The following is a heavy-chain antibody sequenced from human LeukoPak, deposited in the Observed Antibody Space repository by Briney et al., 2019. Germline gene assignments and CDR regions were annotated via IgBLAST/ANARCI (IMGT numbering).Heavy chain of an antibody. Sequence: GGSLRLSCAASGFTFSSYAMHWVPQAPGEGLEWVAVISYDGSNKYYADSVKGRFTISRDNSKNTMSVQMDDLRAEDTAVYYCTRYNNDHFDYWGQGTLVTVSS. V-gene: IGHV3-30*04. D-gene: IGHD1-14*01. CDR2: ISYDGSNK. J-gene: IGHJ4*02. CDR1: GFTFSSYA. CDR3: TRYNNDHFDY.